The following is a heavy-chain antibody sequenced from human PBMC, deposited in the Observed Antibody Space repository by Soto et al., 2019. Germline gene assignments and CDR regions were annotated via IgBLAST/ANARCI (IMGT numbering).Heavy chain of an antibody. V-gene: IGHV3-11*06. D-gene: IGHD1-1*01. Sequence: GGSLRVYCAASVFTFNEYSMSWIRQAPGKGLEWISYSSNSGTFARYADSVKGRFSISRDNAKNSLYLQINSLRGDDTAIYYCARSGDNYNLLDYWGQGTPVTVSS. CDR3: ARSGDNYNLLDY. CDR1: VFTFNEYS. J-gene: IGHJ4*02. CDR2: SSNSGTFA.